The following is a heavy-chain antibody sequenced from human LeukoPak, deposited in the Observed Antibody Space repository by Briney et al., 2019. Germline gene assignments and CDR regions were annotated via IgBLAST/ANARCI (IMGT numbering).Heavy chain of an antibody. D-gene: IGHD1-26*01. J-gene: IGHJ4*02. CDR2: ISSSSTI. V-gene: IGHV3-48*04. CDR1: GFTFSSHS. CDR3: ARRGFSRFDY. Sequence: GGSLRLSCAASGFTFSSHSMNWVRQAPGKGLEWVSYISSSSTIYYADSVKGRFTISRDNAKNSLYLQMNSLRAEDTAVYYCARRGFSRFDYWGQGTLVTVSS.